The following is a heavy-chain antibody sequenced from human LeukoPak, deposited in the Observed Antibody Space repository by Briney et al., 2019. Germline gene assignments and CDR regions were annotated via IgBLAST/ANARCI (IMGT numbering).Heavy chain of an antibody. CDR3: ARRYSDSWYVFDY. CDR2: IYPGDSAT. Sequence: GESLKISCEGSGYSFTSYWIGWVRQMPGKGLEWMGIIYPGDSATRNSPSFQGQVTISADKSISTAYLQWSSLKASDTAMYYCARRYSDSWYVFDYWGQGTLGIVSS. J-gene: IGHJ4*02. CDR1: GYSFTSYW. V-gene: IGHV5-51*01. D-gene: IGHD6-13*01.